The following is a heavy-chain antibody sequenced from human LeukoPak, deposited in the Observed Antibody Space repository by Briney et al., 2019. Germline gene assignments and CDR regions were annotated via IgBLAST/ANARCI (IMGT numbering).Heavy chain of an antibody. D-gene: IGHD4-23*01. CDR3: ARVCYGGNSEYKAFDI. CDR1: GDSVSSNSAA. CDR2: TYYRSKWYN. Sequence: SQTLSLTCAISGDSVSSNSAAWNWIRQSPSRGLEWPGRTYYRSKWYNDYAESVKSRITINPDTSKNQFSLQLNAVTPEDTAVYYCARVCYGGNSEYKAFDIWGQGTMVTVSS. V-gene: IGHV6-1*01. J-gene: IGHJ3*02.